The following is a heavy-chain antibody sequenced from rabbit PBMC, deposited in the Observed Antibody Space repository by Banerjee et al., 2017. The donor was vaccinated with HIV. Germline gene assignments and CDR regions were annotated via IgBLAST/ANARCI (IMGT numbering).Heavy chain of an antibody. V-gene: IGHV1S40*01. Sequence: QSLEESGGDLVKPGASLTLTCTASGFSFSSGFWICWVRQAPGKGLEWIACISTSSGRTHYASWAKGRFTISKTSSTTVTLQMTSLTAADTATYFCARAYSDETVYDWPTFNLWGPGTLVTVS. CDR3: ARAYSDETVYDWPTFNL. J-gene: IGHJ4*01. CDR1: GFSFSSGFW. CDR2: ISTSSGRT. D-gene: IGHD6-1*01.